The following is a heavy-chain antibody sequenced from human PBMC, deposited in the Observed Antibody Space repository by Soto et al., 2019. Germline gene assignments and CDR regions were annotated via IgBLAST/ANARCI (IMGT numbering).Heavy chain of an antibody. J-gene: IGHJ4*02. Sequence: PGGSLRLSCAASGFTFSSYGMHWVRQAPGKGLEWVAVISYDGSNKYYADSVKGRFTISRDNSKNTLYLQMNSLRAEDTAVYYCAKQVGAKKVEVYYFDYWGQGTLVTVSS. CDR2: ISYDGSNK. CDR3: AKQVGAKKVEVYYFDY. D-gene: IGHD1-26*01. CDR1: GFTFSSYG. V-gene: IGHV3-30*18.